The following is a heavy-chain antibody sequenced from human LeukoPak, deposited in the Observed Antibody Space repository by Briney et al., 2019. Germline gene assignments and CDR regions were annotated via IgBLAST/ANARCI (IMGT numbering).Heavy chain of an antibody. Sequence: GGSLRLSCAASGFTFSDYYMSWIRQAPGKGLEWVSFISSSGSTIYYADSVKGRFTISRDNAKNSLYLQMNSLRAEDTAVYYCARDLDSYYYDSSGYYQQVFDYWGQGTLVTVSS. CDR3: ARDLDSYYYDSSGYYQQVFDY. V-gene: IGHV3-11*01. CDR2: ISSSGSTI. D-gene: IGHD3-22*01. J-gene: IGHJ4*02. CDR1: GFTFSDYY.